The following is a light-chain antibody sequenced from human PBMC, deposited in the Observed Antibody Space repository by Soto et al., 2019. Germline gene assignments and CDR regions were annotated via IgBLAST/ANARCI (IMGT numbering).Light chain of an antibody. CDR2: EVS. J-gene: IGLJ2*01. V-gene: IGLV2-8*01. CDR1: SSDVGGYDF. Sequence: QSALTQPPSASGSPGQSVTISCTGPSSDVGGYDFVSWHQQHPGKAPKFRIFEVSQRPSVVPDRFSGSKSGNTASLTFCGLNAEDEANYYCSSSGGNNNLVFGGGTKLTVL. CDR3: SSSGGNNNLV.